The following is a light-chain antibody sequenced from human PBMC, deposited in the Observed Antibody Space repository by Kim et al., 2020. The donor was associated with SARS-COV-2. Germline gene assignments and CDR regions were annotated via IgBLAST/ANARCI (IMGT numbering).Light chain of an antibody. V-gene: IGKV3-15*01. CDR1: QSISSN. CDR2: GAS. CDR3: QQYNNWPWYT. Sequence: VSPGEGDTLSCRASQSISSNLAWYQQKPGQAPRLLIYGASIRATGIPARFSGSGFGTEFTLTLSSLQSEDFAVYYCQQYNNWPWYTFGQGTKLEI. J-gene: IGKJ2*01.